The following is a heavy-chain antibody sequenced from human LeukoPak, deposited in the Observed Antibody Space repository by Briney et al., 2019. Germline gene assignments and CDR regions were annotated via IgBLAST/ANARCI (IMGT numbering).Heavy chain of an antibody. J-gene: IGHJ4*02. CDR1: GYTFTRDV. Sequence: GASVKVSCKASGYTFTRDVISCVRQAPGQGLEWRGWISAYNVNTHYAQKLPGRVTITTDTSTSTAYMELRSPRSDDTAVYYCARVRGSYSQYYFDYWGQGTLVTVSS. V-gene: IGHV1-18*01. D-gene: IGHD1-26*01. CDR3: ARVRGSYSQYYFDY. CDR2: ISAYNVNT.